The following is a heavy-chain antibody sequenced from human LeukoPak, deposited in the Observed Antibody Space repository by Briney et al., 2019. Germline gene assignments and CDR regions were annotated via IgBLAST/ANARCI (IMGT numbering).Heavy chain of an antibody. CDR1: GFTFDDYA. J-gene: IGHJ6*02. CDR2: ISWNSGSI. V-gene: IGHV3-9*01. Sequence: PGRSLRLSCAASGFTFDDYAMHWVRQAPGKGLEWVSGISWNSGSIGYADSVKGRFTISRDNAKNSLYLQMNSLRAEDTALYYCAKENYYPTSGMDVWGQGTTVTVSS. CDR3: AKENYYPTSGMDV. D-gene: IGHD3-10*01.